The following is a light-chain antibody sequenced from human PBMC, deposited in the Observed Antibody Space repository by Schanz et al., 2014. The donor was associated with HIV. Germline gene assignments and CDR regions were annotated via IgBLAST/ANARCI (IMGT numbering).Light chain of an antibody. CDR2: DVS. Sequence: QSALTQPRSVSGSPGQSVTISCTGTSSDVGGYNYVSWYQQHPGKAPKLMIYDVSKRPSGVPDRFSGSKSGNTASLTISGLQAEDEADYYCCSYGGNNNLVFGGGTKLTVL. CDR1: SSDVGGYNY. CDR3: CSYGGNNNLV. J-gene: IGLJ2*01. V-gene: IGLV2-11*01.